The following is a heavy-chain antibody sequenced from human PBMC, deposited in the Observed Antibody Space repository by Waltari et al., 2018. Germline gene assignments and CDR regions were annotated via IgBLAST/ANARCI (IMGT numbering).Heavy chain of an antibody. J-gene: IGHJ6*03. CDR2: INHSGST. CDR3: ARGLSRNAILYYNYYMDV. Sequence: QVQLQQWGAGLLKPSETLSLTCAVYGGSFSGYYWSWIRQPPGKGLEWIGEINHSGSTNYNPSLKSRVTISVDTSKNQFSLKLSSVTAADTAVYYCARGLSRNAILYYNYYMDVWGKGTTVTISS. V-gene: IGHV4-34*01. CDR1: GGSFSGYY. D-gene: IGHD1-1*01.